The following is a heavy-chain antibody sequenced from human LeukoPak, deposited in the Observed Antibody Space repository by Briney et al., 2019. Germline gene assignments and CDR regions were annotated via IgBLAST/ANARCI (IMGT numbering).Heavy chain of an antibody. Sequence: PSETPSLTCTVSGGSISSSGYYWGWIRQPPGKGLEWIGSIYYSGSTHYNPSLESRVTISVDTSKNQFSLKLSSVTAADTAVYYCASPRYNWGQGTLVTVSS. D-gene: IGHD5-24*01. CDR2: IYYSGST. J-gene: IGHJ4*02. V-gene: IGHV4-39*01. CDR3: ASPRYN. CDR1: GGSISSSGYY.